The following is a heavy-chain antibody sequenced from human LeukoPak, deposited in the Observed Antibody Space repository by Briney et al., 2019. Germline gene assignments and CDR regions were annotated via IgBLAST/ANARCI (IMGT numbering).Heavy chain of an antibody. CDR1: GYSISSGYY. V-gene: IGHV4-38-2*02. J-gene: IGHJ6*03. Sequence: PSETLSLTCTVSGYSISSGYYWGWIRQPPGKGLEWIGSIYHSGSTYYNPSLKSRVTISVDTSKNQFSLKLSSVTAADTAVYYCARSYYYDSSGYMSFTFYYYYYMDVWGKGTTVTVSS. D-gene: IGHD3-22*01. CDR3: ARSYYYDSSGYMSFTFYYYYYMDV. CDR2: IYHSGST.